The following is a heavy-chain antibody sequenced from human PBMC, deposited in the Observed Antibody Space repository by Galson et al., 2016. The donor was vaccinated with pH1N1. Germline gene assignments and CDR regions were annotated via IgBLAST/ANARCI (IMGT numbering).Heavy chain of an antibody. CDR3: ARAIGARSAY. CDR2: IKEDGSET. J-gene: IGHJ4*02. Sequence: SLRLSCAASGFTFSNYWMHWVRQVPGKGLEWVANIKEDGSETYYVDSVRGRVTISRDNPKNSLYLQMSSLRDEDTALYYCARAIGARSAYWGQGTLVTVSS. D-gene: IGHD6-6*01. CDR1: GFTFSNYW. V-gene: IGHV3-7*01.